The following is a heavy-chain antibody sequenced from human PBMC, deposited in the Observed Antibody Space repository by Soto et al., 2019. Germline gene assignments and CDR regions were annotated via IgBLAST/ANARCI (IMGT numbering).Heavy chain of an antibody. V-gene: IGHV4-34*01. J-gene: IGHJ6*02. D-gene: IGHD3-10*01. CDR3: ARGDYYGSGSYQKYYYYGMDV. CDR1: GCSISIYY. CDR2: INHSGST. Sequence: SETLALTCTVSGCSISIYYWSWIRQPPGKRLEWIGEINHSGSTNYNPSLKSRVTISVDTSKNQFSLKLSSVTAADTAVYYCARGDYYGSGSYQKYYYYGMDVWGQGTTVTVSS.